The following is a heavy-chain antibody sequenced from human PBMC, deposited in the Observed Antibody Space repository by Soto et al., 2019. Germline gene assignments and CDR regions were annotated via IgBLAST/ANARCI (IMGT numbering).Heavy chain of an antibody. CDR2: IYYSGST. J-gene: IGHJ6*03. CDR1: GGSISSYH. CDR3: ARFKGYSYGSDYMDV. D-gene: IGHD2-15*01. V-gene: IGHV4-59*01. Sequence: SGTRSLTCPVSGGSISSYHWSWVRQPPGKGLEWVGYIYYSGSTNYNPSLKSRVTISIDTSKNQFSLKLGSVTAADTAVYYCARFKGYSYGSDYMDVWGKGTTVTVSS.